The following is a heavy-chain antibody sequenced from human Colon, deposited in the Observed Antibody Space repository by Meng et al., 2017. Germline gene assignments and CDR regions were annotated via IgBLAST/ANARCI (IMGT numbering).Heavy chain of an antibody. CDR2: IYSGGST. J-gene: IGHJ4*02. V-gene: IGHV3-53*01. CDR1: GFTVSSNY. CDR3: ARSLLRCHFDY. Sequence: GESLKISCAASGFTVSSNYMSWVRRAPGKGLEWVSVIYSGGSTYYADSVKGRFTISRDNSKNTLYLQMNSLRAEDTAVYYCARSLLRCHFDYWGQGTLVTVSS. D-gene: IGHD4-17*01.